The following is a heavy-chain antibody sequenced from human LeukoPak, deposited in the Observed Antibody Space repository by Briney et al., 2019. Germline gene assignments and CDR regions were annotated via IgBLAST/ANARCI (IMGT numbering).Heavy chain of an antibody. D-gene: IGHD2-2*02. V-gene: IGHV1-18*01. CDR1: GYTFTSYG. CDR2: ISAYNGNT. CDR3: ARGYCSSTSCYIDDP. Sequence: GASVKVSCKASGYTFTSYGISWVRQAPGQGLEWMGWISAYNGNTNYAQKLQGRVTMTRDTSISTAYMELSRLRSDDTAVYYCARGYCSSTSCYIDDPWGQGTLVTVSS. J-gene: IGHJ5*02.